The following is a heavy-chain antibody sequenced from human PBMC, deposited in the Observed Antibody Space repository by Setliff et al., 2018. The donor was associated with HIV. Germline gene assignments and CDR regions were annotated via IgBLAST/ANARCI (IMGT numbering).Heavy chain of an antibody. J-gene: IGHJ5*02. CDR3: ARGVLITFGYQNWFDP. CDR2: INAAQGYS. D-gene: IGHD3-16*01. V-gene: IGHV1-3*01. CDR1: GYIFSSYA. Sequence: ASVKVSCKAAGYIFSSYAMHWLRQAPGQRLEWMGWINAAQGYSKYSQELQGRVTMTRDTSANTVYMELSSLISDDTAVYYCARGVLITFGYQNWFDPWGQGTLVTVSS.